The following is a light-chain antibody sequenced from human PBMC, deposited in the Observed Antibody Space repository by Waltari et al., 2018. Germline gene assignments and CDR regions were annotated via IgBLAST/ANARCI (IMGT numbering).Light chain of an antibody. Sequence: SYELTQPPSVSVSPGQTARITCSRVALPKTYIYWYQQKSGQAPVLVIYEDRKRPSGIPQRFSGSSSGTTATLTISGAQVEDEADYHCYSTDSSGNHRVFGGGTKLIVL. J-gene: IGLJ2*01. CDR1: ALPKTY. V-gene: IGLV3-10*01. CDR2: EDR. CDR3: YSTDSSGNHRV.